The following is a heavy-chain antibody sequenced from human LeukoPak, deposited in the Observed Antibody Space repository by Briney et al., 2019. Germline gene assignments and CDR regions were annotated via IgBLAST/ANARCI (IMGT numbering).Heavy chain of an antibody. CDR1: GFPFSTYS. V-gene: IGHV3-48*02. CDR2: IKYSSSPI. D-gene: IGHD1-1*01. CDR3: ASAGSTTLSRWFDH. J-gene: IGHJ5*02. Sequence: PGGSLRLSCAASGFPFSTYSMTWVRQAPGKGLEWLSYIKYSSSPIFYAEFVKGRFTISRDNAKNSLFLQMNSLRDEDTAVYYCASAGSTTLSRWFDHWGQGSLVTVSS.